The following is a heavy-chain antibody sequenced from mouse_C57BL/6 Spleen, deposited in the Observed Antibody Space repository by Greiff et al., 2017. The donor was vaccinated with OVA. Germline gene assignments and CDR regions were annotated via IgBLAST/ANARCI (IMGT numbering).Heavy chain of an antibody. Sequence: SCKASGYTFTSYWMHWVKQRPIQGLEWIGNIDPSDSETHYNQKFKDKATLTVDKSSSTAYMQLSSLTSEDSAVYYCARTEGNPWYFDVWGTGTTVTVSS. V-gene: IGHV1-52*01. J-gene: IGHJ1*03. CDR1: GYTFTSYW. D-gene: IGHD2-1*01. CDR2: IDPSDSET. CDR3: ARTEGNPWYFDV.